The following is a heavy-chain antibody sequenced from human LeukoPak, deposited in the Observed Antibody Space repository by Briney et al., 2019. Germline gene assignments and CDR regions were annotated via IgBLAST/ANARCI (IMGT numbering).Heavy chain of an antibody. CDR2: INPNSGGT. J-gene: IGHJ6*02. D-gene: IGHD6-13*01. CDR3: AGDIAAAGSYYLYGMDV. Sequence: ASVKVSCKASGYTFTDHYMHWVRQAPGQGLEWMGWINPNSGGTNFVQKFQGRVTMTRDTSISTAYMELSSLRSDDTAVYYCAGDIAAAGSYYLYGMDVWGQGTTVTVSS. V-gene: IGHV1-2*02. CDR1: GYTFTDHY.